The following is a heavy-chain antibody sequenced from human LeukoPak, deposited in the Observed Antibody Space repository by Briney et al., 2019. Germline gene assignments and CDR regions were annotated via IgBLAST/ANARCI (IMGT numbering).Heavy chain of an antibody. CDR1: GFTVSSNY. J-gene: IGHJ4*02. Sequence: GGSLRLSCAASGFTVSSNYMSWVRQAPGKGLEWVSEIYSDGSTYYAASVKGRFSISRDNAKNSLYLQMNSLRAEGTALYYRAKDKGATMVRGFDYWGQGTLVTVSS. CDR3: AKDKGATMVRGFDY. D-gene: IGHD3-10*01. CDR2: IYSDGST. V-gene: IGHV3-53*05.